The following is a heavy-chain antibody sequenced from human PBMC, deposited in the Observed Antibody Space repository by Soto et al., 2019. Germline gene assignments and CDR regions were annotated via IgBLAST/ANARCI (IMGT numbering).Heavy chain of an antibody. CDR3: ALANDYVPSGLFDY. CDR2: IDWDDDK. V-gene: IGHV2-70*11. D-gene: IGHD1-1*01. CDR1: GFSLSTSGMC. J-gene: IGHJ4*02. Sequence: SGPTLVNPTQTLTLTCTFSGFSLSTSGMCVSWIRRPPGKALEWLARIDWDDDKYYSTSLKTRLTISKDTSKNQVVLTMTNMDPVDTATYYCALANDYVPSGLFDYWGQRTLVPVSS.